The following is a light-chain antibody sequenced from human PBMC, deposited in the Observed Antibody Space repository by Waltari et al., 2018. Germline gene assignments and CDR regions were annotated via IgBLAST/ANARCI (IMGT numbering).Light chain of an antibody. CDR1: SRDVGSYDL. CDR3: SSYTQSRTRV. J-gene: IGLJ3*02. CDR2: GVA. V-gene: IGLV2-23*02. Sequence: QSALTQSASVSGSPGQSITISCTGTSRDVGSYDLFPWYQQLPGRAPTLILFGVAKRPSGISDRFSGSKSGNTASLTISGLQSEDEAHYYCSSYTQSRTRVFGGGTKLTVL.